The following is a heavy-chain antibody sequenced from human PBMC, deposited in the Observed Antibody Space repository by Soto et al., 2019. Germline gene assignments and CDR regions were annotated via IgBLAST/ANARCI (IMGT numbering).Heavy chain of an antibody. V-gene: IGHV3-21*01. CDR1: GFNFSTYS. J-gene: IGHJ6*03. Sequence: SVGGLVKPGGSLRLSCAASGFNFSTYSMNWVRQAPGKGLEWVSSITSSSTYIYYSDSVKGRFTISRDNAKNSLYLQMNSLRAEDTAVYYCARDRGIFGVGDYYYYMDVWGKGTTVTVSS. CDR2: ITSSSTYI. D-gene: IGHD3-3*01. CDR3: ARDRGIFGVGDYYYYMDV.